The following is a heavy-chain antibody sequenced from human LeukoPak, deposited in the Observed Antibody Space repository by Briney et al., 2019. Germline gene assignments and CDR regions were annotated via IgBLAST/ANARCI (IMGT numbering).Heavy chain of an antibody. D-gene: IGHD1-1*01. V-gene: IGHV1-2*02. CDR1: GFTFSSYG. J-gene: IGHJ4*02. CDR2: INPNSGGT. CDR3: ARAPSRQPFDY. Sequence: GGSLRLSCAASGFTFSSYGMHWVRQAPGQGLEWMGWINPNSGGTNYAQKFQGRVTMTRDTSISTAYMELSRLRSDDTAVYYCARAPSRQPFDYWGQGTLVTVSS.